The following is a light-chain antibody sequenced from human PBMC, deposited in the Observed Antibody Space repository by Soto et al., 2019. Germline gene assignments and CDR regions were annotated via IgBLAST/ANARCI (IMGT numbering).Light chain of an antibody. V-gene: IGLV4-60*02. CDR2: LEGSGSY. J-gene: IGLJ2*01. Sequence: QPVLTQSSSASASLGSSVKLTCTLSSGHSSYIIAWHQQQPGKAPRYLMKLEGSGSYNKGSGVPDRFSGSSSGADRYLTISNLPFEDEADYYCETWDINTHVVFGGGTKVTVL. CDR1: SGHSSYI. CDR3: ETWDINTHVV.